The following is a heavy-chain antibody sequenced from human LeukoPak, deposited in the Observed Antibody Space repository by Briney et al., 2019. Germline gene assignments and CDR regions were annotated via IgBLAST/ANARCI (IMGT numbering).Heavy chain of an antibody. Sequence: PGGSLRLSCAASGFTVDDYAMHWGRQAPGECLGWVSPISGDGGSTYYADSVKGRFTISRDNGKNSLYLQMNSLRTEDTALYYCAKWTSDAFDIWGQGTMVTVSS. CDR1: GFTVDDYA. J-gene: IGHJ3*02. CDR3: AKWTSDAFDI. D-gene: IGHD3/OR15-3a*01. V-gene: IGHV3-43*02. CDR2: ISGDGGST.